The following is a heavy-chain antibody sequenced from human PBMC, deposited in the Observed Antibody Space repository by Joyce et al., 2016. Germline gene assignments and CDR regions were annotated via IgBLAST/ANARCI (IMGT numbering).Heavy chain of an antibody. V-gene: IGHV3-9*01. CDR2: ISWNSGTI. Sequence: EVQLVESGGGLVQSGRSLRLSCAASGFTFDDYARHWVRRAPGKGLDWVSGISWNSGTIGYADSVKGRFTISRDNAKNSLYLQMNSLRAEDTALYYCAKDTLAYYDSSGYYDYWGQGTLVTVSS. D-gene: IGHD3-22*01. J-gene: IGHJ4*02. CDR3: AKDTLAYYDSSGYYDY. CDR1: GFTFDDYA.